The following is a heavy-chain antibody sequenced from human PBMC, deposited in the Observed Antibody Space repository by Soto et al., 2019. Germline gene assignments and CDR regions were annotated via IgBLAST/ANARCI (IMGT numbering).Heavy chain of an antibody. V-gene: IGHV3-30*18. CDR3: AKPSEPYRAPYYFDS. Sequence: PGGSLRLSCAASGFTFSNSGMHWVRQAPGKGLEWVAVISYDGSVTYFGDSVKGRFTISRDNSQHTLFLQMSSLRAEDTAVYYCAKPSEPYRAPYYFDSWGQGT. J-gene: IGHJ4*02. CDR2: ISYDGSVT. CDR1: GFTFSNSG. D-gene: IGHD1-1*01.